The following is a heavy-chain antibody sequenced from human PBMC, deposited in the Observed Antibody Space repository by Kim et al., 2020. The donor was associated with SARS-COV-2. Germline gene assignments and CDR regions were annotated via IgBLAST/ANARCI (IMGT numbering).Heavy chain of an antibody. V-gene: IGHV3-48*03. CDR3: ARGDRGYSYGYSDHYYFDC. CDR1: GFTFSSYE. CDR2: ISNSGSTL. Sequence: GGSLRLSCAASGFTFSSYEMNWVRQAPGKGLEWVSFISNSGSTLHYADSVKGRFTISRDNAKNSLYLQMNSLRAEDTAVYYCARGDRGYSYGYSDHYYFDCWGQGTLVTVSS. D-gene: IGHD5-18*01. J-gene: IGHJ4*02.